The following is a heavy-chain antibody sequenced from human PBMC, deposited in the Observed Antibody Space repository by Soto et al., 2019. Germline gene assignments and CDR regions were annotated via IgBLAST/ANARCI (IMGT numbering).Heavy chain of an antibody. CDR2: FYYSGST. D-gene: IGHD3-22*01. CDR1: GGSISSRNYY. J-gene: IGHJ5*02. CDR3: ARPIEGGSSGYYH. V-gene: IGHV4-39*01. Sequence: PSETLSLTCTVSGGSISSRNYYWAWIRQPPGKGLEWIGSFYYSGSTYYKPSLKSRVNISVDTSKNQFSLKLSSVTAADTAVYYCARPIEGGSSGYYHWGQGTLVTVSS.